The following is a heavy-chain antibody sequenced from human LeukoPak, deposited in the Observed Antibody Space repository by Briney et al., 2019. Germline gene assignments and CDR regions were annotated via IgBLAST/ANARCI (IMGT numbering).Heavy chain of an antibody. D-gene: IGHD3-10*01. CDR3: ARSELLWFGGVKSGFDY. J-gene: IGHJ4*02. Sequence: SETLSLTCTVSGASITSYYWSWIRQSPGKGLEWLGYIHHNGAANYKPSLQSRVTTSVAVSKGQFSLRLTSMTATDTALYYCARSELLWFGGVKSGFDYWGQGTLVTVSS. V-gene: IGHV4-59*08. CDR2: IHHNGAA. CDR1: GASITSYY.